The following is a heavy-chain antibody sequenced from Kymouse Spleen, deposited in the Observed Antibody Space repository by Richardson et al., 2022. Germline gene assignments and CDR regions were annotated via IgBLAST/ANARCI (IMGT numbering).Heavy chain of an antibody. V-gene: IGHV3-73*02. Sequence: EVQLVESGGGLVQPGGSLKLSCAASGFTFSGSAMHWVRQASGKGLEWVGRIRSKANSYATAYAASVKGRFTISRDDSKNTAYLQMNSLKTEDTAVYYCTISGTTWVLFDYWGQGTLVTVSS. D-gene: IGHD1-7*01. J-gene: IGHJ4*02. CDR1: GFTFSGSA. CDR2: IRSKANSYAT. CDR3: TISGTTWVLFDY.